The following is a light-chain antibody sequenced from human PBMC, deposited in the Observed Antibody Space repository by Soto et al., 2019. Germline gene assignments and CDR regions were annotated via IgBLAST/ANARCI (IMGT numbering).Light chain of an antibody. Sequence: IVLTQSPGTLSLSPGERATLSCRASQSVSSSHLAWYQQKPGQPPRLLIFDTSNRATGIPDRFSGSGSGTDFTLTISSLEPEDFAVYYCQHYGRSPPSWTF. V-gene: IGKV3-20*01. CDR3: QHYGRSPPSWT. J-gene: IGKJ1*01. CDR2: DTS. CDR1: QSVSSSH.